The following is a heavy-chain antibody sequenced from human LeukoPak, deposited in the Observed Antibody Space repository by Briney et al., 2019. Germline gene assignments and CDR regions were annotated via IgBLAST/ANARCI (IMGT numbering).Heavy chain of an antibody. CDR1: GYTFTYYT. CDR3: ARDRREQWLANGFDY. CDR2: ININTGNP. J-gene: IGHJ4*02. D-gene: IGHD6-19*01. V-gene: IGHV7-4-1*02. Sequence: ASVNVSCKASGYTFTYYTMNWVRQAAGQGLEGMGWININTGNPTYAQGFTGRFVFSLDTSVSTAYLQISSLKAEDTAVYYCARDRREQWLANGFDYWGQGTLVTVSS.